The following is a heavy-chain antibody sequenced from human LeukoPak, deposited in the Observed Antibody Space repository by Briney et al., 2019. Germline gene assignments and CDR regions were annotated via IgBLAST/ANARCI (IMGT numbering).Heavy chain of an antibody. J-gene: IGHJ4*02. CDR1: GFTFSRYA. CDR3: ARTEYYDFWSGPPFDY. CDR2: ISYGGSNK. Sequence: PGGSLRLSCAASGFTFSRYAMHWVRQAPGKGLEWLAFISYGGSNKYYADSVKGRFTISRDNSKNSLYLQMNSLRSEDTAVYYCARTEYYDFWSGPPFDYWGQGTLVTVSS. D-gene: IGHD3-3*01. V-gene: IGHV3-30*04.